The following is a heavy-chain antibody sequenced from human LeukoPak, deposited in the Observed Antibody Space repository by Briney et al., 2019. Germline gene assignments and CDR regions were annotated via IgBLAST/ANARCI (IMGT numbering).Heavy chain of an antibody. D-gene: IGHD4-11*01. CDR2: IRYDGSNK. V-gene: IGHV3-30*02. CDR1: GFTFSSYG. J-gene: IGHJ5*02. Sequence: GGSLRLSCAASGFTFSSYGMHWVRQAPGKGLEWVAFIRYDGSNKYYADSVKGRFTISRDNSKNTLYLQMNSLRAEDTAVYYCAKAMTTVTNWFDPWGQGTLVTVSS. CDR3: AKAMTTVTNWFDP.